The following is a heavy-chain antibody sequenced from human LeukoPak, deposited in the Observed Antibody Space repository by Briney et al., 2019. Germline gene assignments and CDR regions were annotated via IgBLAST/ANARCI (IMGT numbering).Heavy chain of an antibody. V-gene: IGHV3-74*01. CDR3: ARDSYYGSGKPDY. J-gene: IGHJ4*02. Sequence: GGSLRLSCAASGFTFSSYWMYWVRQAPGKGLVWVSRINSDGSSTSYADSVKGRFTISRDNAKNTLYLQMNSLRAEDTAVYYCARDSYYGSGKPDYWGQGTLVTVSS. CDR1: GFTFSSYW. D-gene: IGHD3-10*01. CDR2: INSDGSST.